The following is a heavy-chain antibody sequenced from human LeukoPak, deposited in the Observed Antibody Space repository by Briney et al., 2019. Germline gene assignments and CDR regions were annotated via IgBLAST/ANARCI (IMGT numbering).Heavy chain of an antibody. CDR3: ARKYYYDSSGYYYWYFDL. Sequence: SETLSLTCTVSGGSTSSYYWSWIRQPPGKGLEWIGYIYYSGSTNYNPSLKSRVTISVDTSKNQFSLKLSSVTAADTAVYYCARKYYYDSSGYYYWYFDLWGRGTLVTVSS. CDR2: IYYSGST. D-gene: IGHD3-22*01. J-gene: IGHJ2*01. V-gene: IGHV4-59*01. CDR1: GGSTSSYY.